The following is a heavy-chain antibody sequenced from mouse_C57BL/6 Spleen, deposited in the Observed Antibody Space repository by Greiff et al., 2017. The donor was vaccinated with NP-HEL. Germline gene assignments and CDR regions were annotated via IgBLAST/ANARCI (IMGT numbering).Heavy chain of an antibody. V-gene: IGHV1-18*01. CDR1: GYTFTDYN. J-gene: IGHJ4*01. CDR3: ARSSYYSNYDYAMDY. CDR2: INPNNGGT. D-gene: IGHD2-5*01. Sequence: EVQLQQSGPELVKPGASVKIPCKASGYTFTDYNMDWVKQSHGKSLEWIGDINPNNGGTIYNQKFKGKATLTVDKSSSTAYMELRSLTSEDTAVYYCARSSYYSNYDYAMDYWGQGTSVTVSS.